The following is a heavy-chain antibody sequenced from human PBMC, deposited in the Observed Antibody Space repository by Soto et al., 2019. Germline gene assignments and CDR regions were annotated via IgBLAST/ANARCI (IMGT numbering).Heavy chain of an antibody. V-gene: IGHV1-18*01. Sequence: ASVKVSCKASGYTFTSYGISWVRQAPGQGLEWMGWISAYNGNTNYAQKIQGRVTMTTDTSTSTANMELRSLRSDDTAVDYCARKAGFGELFSLGFVDYWGQGTLVTVSS. D-gene: IGHD3-10*01. CDR3: ARKAGFGELFSLGFVDY. J-gene: IGHJ4*02. CDR1: GYTFTSYG. CDR2: ISAYNGNT.